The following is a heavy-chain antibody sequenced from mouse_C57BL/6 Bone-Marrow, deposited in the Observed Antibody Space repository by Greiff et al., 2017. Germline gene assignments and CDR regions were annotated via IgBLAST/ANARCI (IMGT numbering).Heavy chain of an antibody. CDR3: ARRGWPGSSYDY. J-gene: IGHJ2*01. CDR2: IYPRSGNT. CDR1: GYTFTSYG. Sequence: VHLVESGAELARPGASVKLSCKASGYTFTSYGISWVKQRTGQGLEWIGEIYPRSGNTYYNEKFKGKATLTADKSSSTAYMELRSLTSEDSAVYFCARRGWPGSSYDYWGQGTTLTVSS. V-gene: IGHV1-81*01. D-gene: IGHD1-1*01.